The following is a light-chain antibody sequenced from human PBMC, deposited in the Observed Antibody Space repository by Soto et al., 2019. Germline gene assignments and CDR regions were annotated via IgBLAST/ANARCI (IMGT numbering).Light chain of an antibody. V-gene: IGKV3-15*01. CDR1: QSVSSN. J-gene: IGKJ1*01. CDR3: QQYYNWRPR. Sequence: EIVMTQSPATLSVSPGERATLSCRASQSVSSNLAWYQQKPGRAPRLLIYGASTRATGMPARFSGSGSGTDFTLTISRLQSEDFAIYYCQQYYNWRPRFGQGTKVDIK. CDR2: GAS.